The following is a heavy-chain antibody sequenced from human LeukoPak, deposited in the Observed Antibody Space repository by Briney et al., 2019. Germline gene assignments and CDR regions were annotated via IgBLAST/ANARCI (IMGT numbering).Heavy chain of an antibody. CDR1: AYTFTGYY. J-gene: IGHJ4*02. CDR2: IIPKSGGT. CDR3: ARGTKRYYFDY. V-gene: IGHV1-2*02. Sequence: GASVTVSCTASAYTFTGYYIHWVRQAPGQGNEWMGWIIPKSGGTNYAQKFQGGVTMTRDTSISTAYMELSRLRSDDTAVYYCARGTKRYYFDYWGQGTLVTVSS. D-gene: IGHD1/OR15-1a*01.